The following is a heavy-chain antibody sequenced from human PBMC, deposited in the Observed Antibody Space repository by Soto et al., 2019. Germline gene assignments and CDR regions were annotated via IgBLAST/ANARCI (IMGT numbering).Heavy chain of an antibody. Sequence: QVQLVESGGGVVQPGRSLTLSCVASGLNLSNYGMHWVRQAPGKGLEWVAVIWYDGTTTYSADSVKGRFSISRDNSKNAHFLQLSRLRAEDTAVYYCARNAGSSGSSRLFDTWGQGTLVTVSS. V-gene: IGHV3-33*01. CDR1: GLNLSNYG. CDR2: IWYDGTTT. J-gene: IGHJ5*02. D-gene: IGHD2-8*01. CDR3: ARNAGSSGSSRLFDT.